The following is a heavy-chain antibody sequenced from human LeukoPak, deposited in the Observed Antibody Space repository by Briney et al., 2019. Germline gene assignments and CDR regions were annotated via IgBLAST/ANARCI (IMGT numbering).Heavy chain of an antibody. J-gene: IGHJ4*02. CDR1: GFTFSSYA. V-gene: IGHV3-33*08. D-gene: IGHD5-18*01. CDR2: IWHDGSRT. Sequence: PGGSLRLSCAASGFTFSSYAMAWVRQAPGKGLEWVSIIWHDGSRTYYADSVKGRFTISRDNSKNTLYLQMNSLRAEDTAVYYCARVLDTPGMSYWGQGTLVTVSS. CDR3: ARVLDTPGMSY.